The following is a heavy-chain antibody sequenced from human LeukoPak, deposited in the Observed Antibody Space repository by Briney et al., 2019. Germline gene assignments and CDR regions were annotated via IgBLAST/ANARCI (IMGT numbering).Heavy chain of an antibody. D-gene: IGHD3/OR15-3a*01. V-gene: IGHV3-7*04. Sequence: GGSLRLSCAASQFTFSDYYMTWVRQAPGKGPEWVAYMNQFGTEIKYLDSVKGRFTISRDNAKSSLYLWMTSQTADDTAVYYCARGTYYYEFWGQGTLVIVSS. CDR2: MNQFGTEI. CDR1: QFTFSDYY. CDR3: ARGTYYYEF. J-gene: IGHJ4*02.